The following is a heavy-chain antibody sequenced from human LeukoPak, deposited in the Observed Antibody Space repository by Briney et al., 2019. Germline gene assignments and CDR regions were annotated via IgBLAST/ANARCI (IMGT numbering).Heavy chain of an antibody. CDR1: GFTFSIHW. J-gene: IGHJ1*01. Sequence: GGSLRLSCAASGFTFSIHWMHWVRQAPGKGLVWVSRIKSDGSSTTYAASVKGRFTISRDNAKNTLYLQMNSLRAEDTAVYYCARTTTDGGRLMGFQHWGQGTLVTVSS. V-gene: IGHV3-74*01. D-gene: IGHD1-1*01. CDR3: ARTTTDGGRLMGFQH. CDR2: IKSDGSST.